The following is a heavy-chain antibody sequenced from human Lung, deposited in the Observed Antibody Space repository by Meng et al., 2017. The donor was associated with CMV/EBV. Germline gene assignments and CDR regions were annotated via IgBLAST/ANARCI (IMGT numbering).Heavy chain of an antibody. CDR3: ASFPPPGKQWLVTDY. V-gene: IGHV4-4*02. CDR1: GGSISSSNW. Sequence: QRDGTVPGLVKPAGPLALTCVVSGGSISSSNWWSWVRQPPGKGLEWIGEIYHSGSTNYNPSLKSRVTISVDKSKNQFSLKLSSVTAADTAVYYCASFPPPGKQWLVTDYWGQGTLVTVSS. D-gene: IGHD6-19*01. J-gene: IGHJ4*02. CDR2: IYHSGST.